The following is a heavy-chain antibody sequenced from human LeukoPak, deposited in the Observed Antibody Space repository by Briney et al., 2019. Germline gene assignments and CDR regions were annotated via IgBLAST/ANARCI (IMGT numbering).Heavy chain of an antibody. D-gene: IGHD2-8*01. CDR1: GYTFTDYY. CDR2: INPNSGGT. CDR3: ARVRSYCTNVVCYWDLDY. J-gene: IGHJ4*02. V-gene: IGHV1-2*02. Sequence: ASVKVSCKASGYTFTDYYMEWVRQAPGQGLEWMGWINPNSGGTNYAQKFQGRVTMTRDTSIGTAYMELSRLRSDDTAVYYCARVRSYCTNVVCYWDLDYWGQGTLVTVSS.